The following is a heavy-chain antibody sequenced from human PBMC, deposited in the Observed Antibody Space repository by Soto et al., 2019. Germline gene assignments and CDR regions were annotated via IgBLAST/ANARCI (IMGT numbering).Heavy chain of an antibody. V-gene: IGHV4-61*01. CDR2: IYYSGRT. D-gene: IGHD2-15*01. J-gene: IGHJ4*02. CDR3: ARGGYSGRLYYFDY. Sequence: SETLSLTCFVSGGSVRSTYYYWSWIRQPPGKGLEWIGYIYYSGRTDYKSSLKSRVTISLDPSKNQVSLKFNSVTAADTAVYYCARGGYSGRLYYFDYWGLGTLVTVSS. CDR1: GGSVRSTYYY.